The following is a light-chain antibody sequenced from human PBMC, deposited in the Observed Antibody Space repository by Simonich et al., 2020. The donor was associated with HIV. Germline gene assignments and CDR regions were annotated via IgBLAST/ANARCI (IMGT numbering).Light chain of an antibody. J-gene: IGLJ1*01. V-gene: IGLV3-25*03. Sequence: SYELTQPPSVSVSPGQTARITCSGDALPKQYAYWYQQKPGQAPVLVIYKDSERPSGIPERFSGSSSGTTVTLTISGVQAEDEADYYCSSYTSSSTLVFGTGTKVTVL. CDR1: ALPKQY. CDR3: SSYTSSSTLV. CDR2: KDS.